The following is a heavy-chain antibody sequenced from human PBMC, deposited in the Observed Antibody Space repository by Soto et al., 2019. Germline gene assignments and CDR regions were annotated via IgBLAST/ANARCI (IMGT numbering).Heavy chain of an antibody. Sequence: GGSLRLSCAASGFTFSSYAMSWVRQAPGKGLEWVSAISGSGGSTYYADSVKGRFTISRDNSKNTLYLQMNSLRAEDTAVYYCAKGSRVNYYDSSGNLDYWGQGTLVTVSS. J-gene: IGHJ4*02. D-gene: IGHD3-22*01. V-gene: IGHV3-23*01. CDR1: GFTFSSYA. CDR3: AKGSRVNYYDSSGNLDY. CDR2: ISGSGGST.